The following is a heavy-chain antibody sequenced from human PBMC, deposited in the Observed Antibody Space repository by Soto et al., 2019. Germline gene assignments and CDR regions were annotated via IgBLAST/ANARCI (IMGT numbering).Heavy chain of an antibody. CDR2: MHPSTGRT. CDR3: ARGVSAGVDY. J-gene: IGHJ4*02. CDR1: GYSFTSFD. Sequence: QVQLVQSGAEVREPGASVKVSCKASGYSFTSFDINWVRQTAGQGLEWMGWMHPSTGRTGYAQKFQGRVTMTRDTSINTAYMELTTLTSDDTAFYYCARGVSAGVDYWGQGTLVTVSS. V-gene: IGHV1-8*02. D-gene: IGHD1-26*01.